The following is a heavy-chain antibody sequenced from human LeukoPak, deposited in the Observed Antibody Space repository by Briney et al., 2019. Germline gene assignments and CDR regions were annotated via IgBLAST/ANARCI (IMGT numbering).Heavy chain of an antibody. CDR1: GFTFSSYE. CDR3: ASSRDGYNWRDFDY. Sequence: GGSLRLSCAASGFTFSSYEMNWVRQAPGKGLEWVLYISSSGSTIYYADSVKGRFTISRDNAKNSLYLQMNSLRAEDTAVYYCASSRDGYNWRDFDYWGQGTLVTVSS. J-gene: IGHJ4*02. D-gene: IGHD5-24*01. CDR2: ISSSGSTI. V-gene: IGHV3-48*03.